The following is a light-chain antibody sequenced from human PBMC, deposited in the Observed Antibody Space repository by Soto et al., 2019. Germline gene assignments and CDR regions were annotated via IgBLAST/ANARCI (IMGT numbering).Light chain of an antibody. CDR1: Y. J-gene: IGKJ1*01. Sequence: YLAWYQQNPGKAPNLLIYAASILQSGVPSRFSGSGSGTDFTLAIISLHREDFALYICLEGDRPVTLGSGTKVDI. CDR3: LEGDRPVT. CDR2: AAS. V-gene: IGKV1-39*01.